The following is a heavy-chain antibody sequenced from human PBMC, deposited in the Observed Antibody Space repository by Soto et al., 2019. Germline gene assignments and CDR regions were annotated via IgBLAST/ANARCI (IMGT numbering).Heavy chain of an antibody. V-gene: IGHV3-33*01. D-gene: IGHD3-3*01. CDR2: IWYDGSNK. CDR1: GFTCSTYG. J-gene: IGHJ4*02. Sequence: GGSLRLSCAASGFTCSTYGMHWVRQAPGKGMEWVAVIWYDGSNKYHADSAKGRFTISRDNSKNTLYLEMNSLRAEDTAVYYCARDQSSNSDFWSRTFDLWGQGTLVTVSS. CDR3: ARDQSSNSDFWSRTFDL.